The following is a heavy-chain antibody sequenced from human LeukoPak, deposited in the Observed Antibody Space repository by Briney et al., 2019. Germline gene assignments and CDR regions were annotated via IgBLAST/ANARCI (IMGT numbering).Heavy chain of an antibody. CDR3: AREELIHAFDI. CDR1: GGSISSGGYY. CDR2: IYYSGST. Sequence: SETLSLTCTVSGGSISSGGYYWSWIRQHPGKGLEWIGYIYYSGSTYYNPSLKSRVTISVGTSKNQFSLKLSSVTAADTAVHYCAREELIHAFDIWGQGTMVTVSS. J-gene: IGHJ3*02. D-gene: IGHD1-26*01. V-gene: IGHV4-31*03.